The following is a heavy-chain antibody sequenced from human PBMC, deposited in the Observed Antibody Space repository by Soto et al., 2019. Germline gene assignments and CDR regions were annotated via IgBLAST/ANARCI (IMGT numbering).Heavy chain of an antibody. CDR3: ARDKDRQQLGGNYYCIRDV. J-gene: IGHJ6*02. CDR1: GGTFRTSA. Sequence: QVQLVQSGAEVKKPGSSVRVSCKTSGGTFRTSAISWVRQAPGQGLEWMGGIMPVFPTPDYAQKFQGRVTITADESTSTAYMELSSLRSEDTAVYYCARDKDRQQLGGNYYCIRDVWGQGTTVTVSS. D-gene: IGHD3-3*02. CDR2: IMPVFPTP. V-gene: IGHV1-69*12.